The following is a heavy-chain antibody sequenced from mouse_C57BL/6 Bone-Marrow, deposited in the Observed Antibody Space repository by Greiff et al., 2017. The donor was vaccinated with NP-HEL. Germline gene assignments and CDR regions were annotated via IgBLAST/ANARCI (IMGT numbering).Heavy chain of an antibody. CDR2: ISSGGSYT. CDR3: ARQGSKGY. D-gene: IGHD1-3*01. CDR1: GFTFSSYG. V-gene: IGHV5-6*01. J-gene: IGHJ2*01. Sequence: EVNVVESGGDLVKPGGSLKLSCAASGFTFSSYGMSWVRQTPDKRLEWVATISSGGSYTYYPDSVKGRFTISRDNAKNTLYLQMSSLKSEDTAMYYCARQGSKGYWGQGTTLTVSS.